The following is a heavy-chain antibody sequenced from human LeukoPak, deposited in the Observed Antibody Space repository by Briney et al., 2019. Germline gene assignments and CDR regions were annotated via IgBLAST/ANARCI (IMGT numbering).Heavy chain of an antibody. Sequence: GGSLRLSCAASQFTFRNYDMHWVRQAPGKGLEWVAFIRYDGNNKYCADSVKGRFTISRDNSKNMLYLQMNSLRADDTAVYYCAKDQAVAGHPLDYWGQGTLVTVSS. CDR2: IRYDGNNK. J-gene: IGHJ4*02. V-gene: IGHV3-30*02. CDR1: QFTFRNYD. CDR3: AKDQAVAGHPLDY. D-gene: IGHD6-19*01.